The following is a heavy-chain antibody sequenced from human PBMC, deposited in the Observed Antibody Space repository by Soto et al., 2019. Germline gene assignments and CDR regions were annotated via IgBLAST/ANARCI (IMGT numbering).Heavy chain of an antibody. CDR3: ARGITMVRGVTNWFDP. D-gene: IGHD3-10*01. CDR2: INHSGST. J-gene: IGHJ5*02. Sequence: SETLSLTCAVYGGSFSGYYWSWIRQPPGKGLEWIGEINHSGSTNYNPSLKSRVTISVDTSKNQFSLKLSSVTAADTAVYYCARGITMVRGVTNWFDPWGQGTLVT. CDR1: GGSFSGYY. V-gene: IGHV4-34*01.